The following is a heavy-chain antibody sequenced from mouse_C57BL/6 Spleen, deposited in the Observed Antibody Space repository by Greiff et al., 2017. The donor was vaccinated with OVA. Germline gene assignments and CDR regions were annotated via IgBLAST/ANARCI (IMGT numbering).Heavy chain of an antibody. CDR2: ISSGGSYT. J-gene: IGHJ3*01. CDR3: ARRGIGETRFAY. V-gene: IGHV5-6*01. D-gene: IGHD2-14*01. Sequence: EVHLVESGGDLVKPGGSLKLSCAASGFTFSSYGMSWVRQTPDKRLEWVATISSGGSYTYYPDSVKGRFTISRDNAKNTLYLQMSSLKSEDTAMYYCARRGIGETRFAYWGQGTLVTVSA. CDR1: GFTFSSYG.